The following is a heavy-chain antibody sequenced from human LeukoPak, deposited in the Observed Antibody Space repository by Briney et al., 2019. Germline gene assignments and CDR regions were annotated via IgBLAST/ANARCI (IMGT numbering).Heavy chain of an antibody. CDR3: ARAVVLDY. CDR1: GGSIGSYY. V-gene: IGHV4-59*01. CDR2: IYYSGST. J-gene: IGHJ4*02. D-gene: IGHD4-23*01. Sequence: SETLSLTCTVSGGSIGSYYWSWIRQPPGKGLEWIGYIYYSGSTNYNPSLKSRVTISVDTSKNQFSLKLSSVTAADTAVYYCARAVVLDYWGQGTLVTVSS.